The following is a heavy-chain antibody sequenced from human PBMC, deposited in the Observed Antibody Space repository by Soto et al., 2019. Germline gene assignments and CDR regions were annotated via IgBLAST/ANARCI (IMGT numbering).Heavy chain of an antibody. Sequence: EVPLLESGGGLVQPGGSLRLSCAASGFTISRYAMSWVRQAPGKALEWVSAISGSGGSTYYAASVKGQFTISRDNSKNTLYLKMNSLRAEDTTVYYGAKRETDQGPIDYWGQGTLVTVSS. CDR3: AKRETDQGPIDY. CDR2: ISGSGGST. V-gene: IGHV3-23*01. J-gene: IGHJ4*02. CDR1: GFTISRYA. D-gene: IGHD1-26*01.